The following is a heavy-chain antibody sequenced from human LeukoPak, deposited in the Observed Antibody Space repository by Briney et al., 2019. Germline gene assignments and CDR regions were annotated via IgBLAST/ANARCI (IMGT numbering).Heavy chain of an antibody. V-gene: IGHV4-61*01. CDR2: ISFSGST. D-gene: IGHD3-9*01. CDR1: RGSVNSDSYY. CDR3: ARGRMTGVFDY. Sequence: PSETLSLTCTVSRGSVNSDSYYWSWIRQPPGKGLEWIGYISFSGSTNYNPSLKSRVTISVDTSKNQFSLRLGSVTAADTAVYYCARGRMTGVFDYWGQGTLSTASS. J-gene: IGHJ4*02.